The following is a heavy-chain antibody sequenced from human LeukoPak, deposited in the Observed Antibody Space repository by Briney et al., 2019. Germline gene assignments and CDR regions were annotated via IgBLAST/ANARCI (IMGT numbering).Heavy chain of an antibody. J-gene: IGHJ5*02. CDR2: IRGGGGSA. V-gene: IGHV3-23*01. CDR1: GFTFSAYA. CDR3: AKQFDYWGTTNNWFDP. Sequence: QTGGSLRLSCTASGFTFSAYAIRWVRQAPGKGPEWVSAIRGGGGSAFYADSVKGRFTISRDNSKNTLYLQMNSLRAEDTAVYSCAKQFDYWGTTNNWFDPWGQGTLVPVSS. D-gene: IGHD1/OR15-1a*01.